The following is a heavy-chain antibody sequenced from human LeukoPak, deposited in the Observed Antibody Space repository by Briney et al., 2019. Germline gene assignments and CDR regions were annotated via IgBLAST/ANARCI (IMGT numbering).Heavy chain of an antibody. CDR3: GYTNNFYH. CDR2: IKHDGSEE. V-gene: IGHV3-7*01. J-gene: IGHJ4*02. D-gene: IGHD3-16*02. CDR1: GLSISGQW. Sequence: GESLRLSCVASGLSISGQWMNWVRQAPGQGLEWVANIKHDGSEEYYVDSVKGRFTISRDDGRNSVSLHMNSVRAEDTAVYYCGYTNNFYHWGQGTLVVVSS.